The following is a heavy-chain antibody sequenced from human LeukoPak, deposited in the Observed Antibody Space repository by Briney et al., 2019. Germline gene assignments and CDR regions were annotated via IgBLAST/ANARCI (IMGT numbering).Heavy chain of an antibody. CDR1: GYTFTSYY. D-gene: IGHD6-13*01. CDR2: INPSSGST. V-gene: IGHV1-46*01. Sequence: ASVKVSCKVSGYTFTSYYMHWVRQAPGQGLEWMGVINPSSGSTSYAQKFQGRVTMTRDTSTSTVYMELSSLRSEDTAVYYCARDRGQQLVLKGAFDIWGQGTMVTVSS. J-gene: IGHJ3*02. CDR3: ARDRGQQLVLKGAFDI.